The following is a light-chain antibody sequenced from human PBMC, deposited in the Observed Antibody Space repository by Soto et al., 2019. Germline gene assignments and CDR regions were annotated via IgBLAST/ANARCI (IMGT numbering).Light chain of an antibody. CDR3: QQHTVPPWT. CDR1: QSVTSNY. J-gene: IGKJ1*01. CDR2: AAS. V-gene: IGKV3-20*01. Sequence: EIVLTQSPGTLSLSPGERATLSCRASQSVTSNYLAWYQQKPGQAPRLLIYAASSRATGIPGRFSGSGSGTEFTLTINRLEPEDFAVYFCQQHTVPPWTFGQGTRVEIQ.